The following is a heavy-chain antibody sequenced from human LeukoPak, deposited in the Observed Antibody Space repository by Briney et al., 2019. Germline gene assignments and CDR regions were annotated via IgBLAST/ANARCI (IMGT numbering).Heavy chain of an antibody. J-gene: IGHJ4*02. CDR2: INPSGGST. V-gene: IGHV1-46*01. D-gene: IGHD3-16*01. Sequence: ASVKVSCKASGYTFTSYYMHWVRQAPGQGLEWMGIINPSGGSTSYAQKFLGRVTMTRDTSTSTVYMELSSLRSEDTAVYYCARDWPSLVKGGSEPIHPLPTLDYWGQGTLVTVSS. CDR1: GYTFTSYY. CDR3: ARDWPSLVKGGSEPIHPLPTLDY.